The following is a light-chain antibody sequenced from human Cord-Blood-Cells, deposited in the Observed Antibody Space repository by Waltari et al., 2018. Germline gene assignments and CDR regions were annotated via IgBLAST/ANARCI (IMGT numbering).Light chain of an antibody. J-gene: IGLJ3*02. Sequence: SVLTQPPSASGTPGQRVTISCSRITSHIGTNTALWYPQPPGTAPKLLIYSNNQRPSGVPDRFSGSKSGTSASLAISGLQSEDEADYYCAAWDDSLNGWVFGGGTKLTVL. CDR2: SNN. CDR1: TSHIGTNT. CDR3: AAWDDSLNGWV. V-gene: IGLV1-44*01.